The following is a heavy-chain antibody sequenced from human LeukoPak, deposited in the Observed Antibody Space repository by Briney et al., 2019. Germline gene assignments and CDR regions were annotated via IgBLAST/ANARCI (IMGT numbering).Heavy chain of an antibody. CDR1: GFPFSIYA. CDR3: ARDGKARITMVRGVIITDYYYYYMDV. Sequence: GGSLRLSCAASGFPFSIYAMTWVRQAPGKGLECVSAITGDGAAAYYADSVRGRFTISRDNSKNTLYLQMNSLRAEDTAVYYCARDGKARITMVRGVIITDYYYYYMDVWGKGTTVTISS. CDR2: ITGDGAAA. V-gene: IGHV3-23*01. J-gene: IGHJ6*03. D-gene: IGHD3-10*01.